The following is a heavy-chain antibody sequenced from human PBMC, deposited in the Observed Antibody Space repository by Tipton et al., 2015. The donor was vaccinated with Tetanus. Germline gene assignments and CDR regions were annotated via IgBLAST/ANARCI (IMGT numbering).Heavy chain of an antibody. V-gene: IGHV3-33*01. J-gene: IGHJ4*02. D-gene: IGHD2-15*01. CDR2: SWYDGTDK. CDR1: GFIFSSYG. CDR3: AGEAGCSGGSCFSGDFDI. Sequence: SLRLSCAASGFIFSSYGIHWVRQAPGKGLEWVADSWYDGTDKYYADSVKGRFTISRDNSKNTLYLQMNSLRAEDTAGYYCAGEAGCSGGSCFSGDFDIWGQGTQVTVSP.